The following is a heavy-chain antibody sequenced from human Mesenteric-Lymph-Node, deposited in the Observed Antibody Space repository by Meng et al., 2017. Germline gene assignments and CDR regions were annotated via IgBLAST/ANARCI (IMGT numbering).Heavy chain of an antibody. Sequence: GGSLRLSCAASGFTFNNYAMGWVRQARGKGLEWVSVIRGSGGNIYYADSVKGRFTISRDNAKNTLYLQMNSLRAEDTAVYYCAKGPVLIWFGEGGYFDYWGQGTLVTVSS. CDR3: AKGPVLIWFGEGGYFDY. CDR2: IRGSGGNI. V-gene: IGHV3-23*01. CDR1: GFTFNNYA. D-gene: IGHD3-10*01. J-gene: IGHJ4*02.